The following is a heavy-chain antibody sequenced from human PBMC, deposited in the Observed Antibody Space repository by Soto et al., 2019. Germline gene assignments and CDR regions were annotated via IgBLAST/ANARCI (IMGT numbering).Heavy chain of an antibody. D-gene: IGHD3-16*01. CDR1: GFTFGSFG. J-gene: IGHJ4*02. V-gene: IGHV3-30*18. Sequence: QVKLVESGGGVFHPGTSLRLSCTASGFTFGSFGMHWVRQAPGKGLEWVAVISYSGKDKYYADSVDGRFTISRDNSKNTLYLDLDNLKVDDTAVFYCAKDGGLYRPYFDHWGQGAPVTVS. CDR3: AKDGGLYRPYFDH. CDR2: ISYSGKDK.